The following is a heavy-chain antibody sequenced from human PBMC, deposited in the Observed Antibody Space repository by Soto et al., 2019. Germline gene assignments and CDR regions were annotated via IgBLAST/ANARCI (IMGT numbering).Heavy chain of an antibody. CDR3: AKDPQWELLYYFDY. Sequence: LRLSCAASGFTFDDYAMHWVRQAPGKGLEWVSGISWNSGSIGYADSVKGRFTISRDNAKNSLYLQMNSLRAEDTALYYCAKDPQWELLYYFDYWGQGTLVTVSS. V-gene: IGHV3-9*01. J-gene: IGHJ4*02. D-gene: IGHD1-26*01. CDR2: ISWNSGSI. CDR1: GFTFDDYA.